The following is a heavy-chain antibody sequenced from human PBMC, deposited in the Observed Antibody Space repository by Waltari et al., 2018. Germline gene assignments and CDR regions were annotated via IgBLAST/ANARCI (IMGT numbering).Heavy chain of an antibody. D-gene: IGHD6-13*01. CDR2: ISSSSYI. CDR1: GFTFSSYS. V-gene: IGHV3-21*01. Sequence: EVQLVESGGGLVKPGGSLRLSCAASGFTFSSYSMNWVRQAPGKGLEWVSSISSSSYIYYADSVKGRFTISRDNAKNSLYLQMNSLRAEDTAVYYCARDVAAAGAKDYWGQGTLVTVSS. CDR3: ARDVAAAGAKDY. J-gene: IGHJ4*02.